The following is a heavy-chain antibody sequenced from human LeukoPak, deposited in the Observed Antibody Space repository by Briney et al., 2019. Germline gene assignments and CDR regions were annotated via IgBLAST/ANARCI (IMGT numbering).Heavy chain of an antibody. Sequence: SETLSLTCTVSDGSINKRNNYWGWIRQPPGKGLEWIGSIHYTGTTFYSPSLKSRVTVSVDTSMNHFSLKMFAVTVPDTVVYFWATLPNYGFGSYRTGFDPWGQGTLVTVSS. D-gene: IGHD3-10*01. CDR1: DGSINKRNNY. J-gene: IGHJ5*02. CDR2: IHYTGTT. CDR3: ATLPNYGFGSYRTGFDP. V-gene: IGHV4-39*07.